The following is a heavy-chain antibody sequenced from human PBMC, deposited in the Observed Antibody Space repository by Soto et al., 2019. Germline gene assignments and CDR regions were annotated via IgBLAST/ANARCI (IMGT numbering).Heavy chain of an antibody. CDR1: GFTFSSYA. CDR2: IGGSGGST. Sequence: GGSLRLSCAASGFTFSSYAMSWVRQAPGKGLEWVSAIGGSGGSTYYADSVKGRFTISRDNSKNTLYLQMNSLRAEDTAVYYCAKGRYYDVWSGFYFDYWGQGTLVTVSS. D-gene: IGHD3-3*01. CDR3: AKGRYYDVWSGFYFDY. V-gene: IGHV3-23*01. J-gene: IGHJ4*02.